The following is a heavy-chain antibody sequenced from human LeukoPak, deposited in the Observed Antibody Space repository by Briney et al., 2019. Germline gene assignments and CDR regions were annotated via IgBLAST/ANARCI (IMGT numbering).Heavy chain of an antibody. CDR1: GYTLTELS. CDR2: FYPEDGET. V-gene: IGHV1-24*01. D-gene: IGHD4/OR15-4a*01. J-gene: IGHJ4*02. CDR3: ARTPRLWFDY. Sequence: ASVTVSCKVSGYTLTELSMNWVRQAPGKGLEWMGGFYPEDGETIYAQKFQGRVTMTDDTSTGTAYMQLRSLRSDDTAVYYCARTPRLWFDYWGQGTLVTVSS.